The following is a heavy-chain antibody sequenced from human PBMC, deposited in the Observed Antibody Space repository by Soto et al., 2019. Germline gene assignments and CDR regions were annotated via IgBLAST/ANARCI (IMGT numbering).Heavy chain of an antibody. CDR3: ARGYSYGQSDD. CDR1: GGTFSSYA. J-gene: IGHJ4*02. Sequence: SVKVSCKASGGTFSSYAISWVRQSPGQGLEWMGGIIPIFGTANYLQKFQGRVTITADESTSTAYMELSSMRSEDKAVYDCARGYSYGQSDDWGQGTLVTVSS. CDR2: IIPIFGTA. V-gene: IGHV1-69*13. D-gene: IGHD5-18*01.